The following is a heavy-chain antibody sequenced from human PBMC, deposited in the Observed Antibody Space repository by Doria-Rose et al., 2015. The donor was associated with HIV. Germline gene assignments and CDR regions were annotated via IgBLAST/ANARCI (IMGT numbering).Heavy chain of an antibody. CDR3: ARIKSSRWYHKYYFDF. Sequence: QVTLKESGPVLVKPTETLTLTCTVSGVSLSSPGMGVSWIRQPPGKALEWLATIFSDDERSYRTSLKSRLTVSRGTSKSQEVLTMTDMDPVDTATYYCARIKSSRWYHKYYFDFWGQGTLVIVSA. D-gene: IGHD6-13*01. V-gene: IGHV2-26*01. J-gene: IGHJ4*02. CDR2: IFSDDER. CDR1: GVSLSSPGMG.